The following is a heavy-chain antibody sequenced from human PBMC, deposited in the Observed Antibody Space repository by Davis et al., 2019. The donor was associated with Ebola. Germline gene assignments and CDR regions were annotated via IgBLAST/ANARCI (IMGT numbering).Heavy chain of an antibody. CDR1: GFVFSNYV. D-gene: IGHD5-12*01. CDR2: LGLSADT. V-gene: IGHV3-23*01. CDR3: TTPGGQDSGYDVFDI. J-gene: IGHJ3*02. Sequence: GESLKISCAASGFVFSNYVMSWVRRAPGKGLEWVSTLGLSADTYYADSVKGRFTISRDNSKNTLHLQMNSLRVEDTAIYYCTTPGGQDSGYDVFDIWGQGTMVTVSS.